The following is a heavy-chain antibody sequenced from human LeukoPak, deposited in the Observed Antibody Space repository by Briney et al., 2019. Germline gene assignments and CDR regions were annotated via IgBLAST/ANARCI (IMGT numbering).Heavy chain of an antibody. V-gene: IGHV3-53*01. Sequence: GGSLRLSCAASGFTVSSNYMSWVRQAPGKGLEWVSVIYSGGSTYYADSVKGRFTISRDNSKNTLYLQMNSLRAEDTAVYYCARERSSVYSSSWYLESGGAFVIGGQGTMVTVFS. CDR1: GFTVSSNY. CDR3: ARERSSVYSSSWYLESGGAFVI. J-gene: IGHJ3*02. CDR2: IYSGGST. D-gene: IGHD6-13*01.